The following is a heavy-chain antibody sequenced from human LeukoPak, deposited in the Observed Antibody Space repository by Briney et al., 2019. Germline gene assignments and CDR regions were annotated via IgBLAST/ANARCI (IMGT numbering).Heavy chain of an antibody. D-gene: IGHD6-6*01. V-gene: IGHV3-74*01. CDR3: VGTIASRGSEY. Sequence: GGSLRLSCATSGFIFSNYWMSWVRQAPGMGLVWVSRLPPDELGIIYADSVKGRFTVSRDNAKNTVYLQMNNLRVDDTAMYYCVGTIASRGSEYWGQGALVTVSS. CDR1: GFIFSNYW. J-gene: IGHJ4*02. CDR2: LPPDELGI.